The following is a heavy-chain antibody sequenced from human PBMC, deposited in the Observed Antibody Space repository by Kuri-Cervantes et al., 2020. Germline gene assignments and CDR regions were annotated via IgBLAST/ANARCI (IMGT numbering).Heavy chain of an antibody. J-gene: IGHJ4*02. V-gene: IGHV4-38-2*01. CDR1: GFSINSVFY. D-gene: IGHD4-11*01. CDR2: IHHRGNI. CDR3: ARGDYSKMGGIDY. Sequence: SETLSLTCAVSGFSINSVFYWGWVRQPPGKGLEWIGNIHHRGNINYNPSLKSRVTILVDASKNQFSLKLSSVTAANTAVYYCARGDYSKMGGIDYWGQGTLVTVSS.